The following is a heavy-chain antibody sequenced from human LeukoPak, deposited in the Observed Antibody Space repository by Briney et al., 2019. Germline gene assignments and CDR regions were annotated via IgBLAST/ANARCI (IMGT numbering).Heavy chain of an antibody. D-gene: IGHD3-16*01. V-gene: IGHV4-34*01. CDR1: GGSFSGYY. Sequence: SSETLSLTCAVYGGSFSGYYWSWIRQPPGKGLEWIGEINHSGSTNYNPSLKSRVTISVDTSKNQFSLKLSSVTAADTAVYYCASLRGSRDSWGQGTLVTVSS. CDR3: ASLRGSRDS. J-gene: IGHJ4*02. CDR2: INHSGST.